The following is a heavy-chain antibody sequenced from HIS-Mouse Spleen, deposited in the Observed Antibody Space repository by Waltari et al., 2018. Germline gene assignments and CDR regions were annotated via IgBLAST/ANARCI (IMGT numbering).Heavy chain of an antibody. CDR1: GGSISSSSYY. D-gene: IGHD6-13*01. J-gene: IGHJ2*01. CDR3: AREIPYSSSWYDWYFDL. V-gene: IGHV4-39*07. CDR2: IYYSGRP. Sequence: QLQLQESGPGLVKPSETLSLTCTVSGGSISSSSYYWGWIRQPPGKGLEWIGSIYYSGRPSYNPSRKSRVTISVDTSKNQFSLKLSSVTAADTAVYYCAREIPYSSSWYDWYFDLWGRGTLVTVSS.